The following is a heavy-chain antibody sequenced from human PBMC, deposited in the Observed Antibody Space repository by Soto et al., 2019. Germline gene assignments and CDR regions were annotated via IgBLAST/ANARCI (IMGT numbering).Heavy chain of an antibody. V-gene: IGHV3-23*01. CDR3: AKARCSTTNCYVPDY. J-gene: IGHJ4*02. D-gene: IGHD2-2*01. CDR1: GFTFSCHA. CDR2: ISGSGGSP. Sequence: GGDLRLSWRPSGFTFSCHAMRWVRQAKGKGLEWVSVISGSGGSPSYADSVQGRFSISRDNPKNTLYLQMNSLRGEDTAMYYCAKARCSTTNCYVPDYWGQGTLVTVSS.